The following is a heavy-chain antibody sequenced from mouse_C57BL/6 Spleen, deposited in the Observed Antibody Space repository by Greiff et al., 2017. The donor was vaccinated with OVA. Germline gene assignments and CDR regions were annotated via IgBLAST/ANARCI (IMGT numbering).Heavy chain of an antibody. Sequence: EVKVVESEGGLVQPGSSMKLSCTASGFTFSDYYMAWVRQVPEKGLEWVANINYDGSSTYYLDSLKSRFIISRDNAKNILYLQMSSLKSEDTATYYCASMVTTRDYYAMDYWGQGTSVTVSS. D-gene: IGHD2-2*01. CDR1: GFTFSDYY. J-gene: IGHJ4*01. CDR2: INYDGSST. V-gene: IGHV5-16*01. CDR3: ASMVTTRDYYAMDY.